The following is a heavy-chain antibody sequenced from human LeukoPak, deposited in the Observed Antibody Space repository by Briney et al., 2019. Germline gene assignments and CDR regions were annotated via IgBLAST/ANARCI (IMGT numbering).Heavy chain of an antibody. J-gene: IGHJ6*02. CDR2: IKQDGSEK. CDR3: ARDDDNYYYYGMDV. Sequence: PGGSLRLSCAASGFTFSSYWMSWVRQAPGKGLEWVANIKQDGSEKYYVDSVKGRFTISRDSAKNSLYLQMNSLRAEDTAVYYCARDDDNYYYYGMDVWGQGTTVTVSS. CDR1: GFTFSSYW. V-gene: IGHV3-7*01.